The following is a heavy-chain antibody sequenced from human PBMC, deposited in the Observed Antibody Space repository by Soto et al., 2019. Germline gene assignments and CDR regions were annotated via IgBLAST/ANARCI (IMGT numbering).Heavy chain of an antibody. CDR1: GFTFSRYD. CDR2: IGTSGDT. Sequence: EVQVVESGGGLVQPGGSLRLSCAASGFTFSRYDMHWVRQATGRGLEWVSGIGTSGDTYYAGSVKGRFTISRENAKNSVYLQMTSLRAGETAVYYCARGALGFDPWGQGTLVAVSS. J-gene: IGHJ5*02. V-gene: IGHV3-13*04. CDR3: ARGALGFDP. D-gene: IGHD6-6*01.